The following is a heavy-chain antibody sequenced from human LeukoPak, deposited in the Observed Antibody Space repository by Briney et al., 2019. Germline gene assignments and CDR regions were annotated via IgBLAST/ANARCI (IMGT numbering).Heavy chain of an antibody. V-gene: IGHV1-69*04. CDR2: IIPILGIA. J-gene: IGHJ6*02. CDR3: ATPQLVTGHYYYGMDV. Sequence: SVKVSCKASGGTFSSYAISWVRQAPGQGLEWMGRIIPILGIANYAQKFQGRVTITADKSTSTAYMELSSLRSEDTAVYYCATPQLVTGHYYYGMDVWGQGTTVTVSS. CDR1: GGTFSSYA. D-gene: IGHD6-13*01.